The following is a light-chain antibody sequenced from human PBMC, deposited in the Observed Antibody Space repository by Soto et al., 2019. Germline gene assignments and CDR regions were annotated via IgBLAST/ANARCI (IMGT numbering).Light chain of an antibody. CDR3: MHGTHWPTT. Sequence: DVVMTQSPLSLPVTLGQPASISCRSSESLVYSDGNTYLNWFQQRPGQAPRRLIYKVSNRDSGGXNXXSGSESGTDFTRKSSRVEAEDVDVYYCMHGTHWPTTSGQGTKLEIK. CDR2: KVS. J-gene: IGKJ2*01. V-gene: IGKV2-30*01. CDR1: ESLVYSDGNTY.